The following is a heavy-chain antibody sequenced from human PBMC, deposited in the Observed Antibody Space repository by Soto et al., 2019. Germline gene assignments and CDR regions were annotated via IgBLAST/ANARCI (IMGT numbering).Heavy chain of an antibody. V-gene: IGHV4-34*01. Sequence: SETLSLTCAVYGGSFSGYYWSWIRQPPGKGLEWIGEINHSGSTNYNPSLKSRVTISVDTSKNQFSLKLSSVTAADTAVYYCARTRPYCSGGSCRTFDYWGQGTLLTVSS. J-gene: IGHJ4*02. CDR1: GGSFSGYY. D-gene: IGHD2-15*01. CDR3: ARTRPYCSGGSCRTFDY. CDR2: INHSGST.